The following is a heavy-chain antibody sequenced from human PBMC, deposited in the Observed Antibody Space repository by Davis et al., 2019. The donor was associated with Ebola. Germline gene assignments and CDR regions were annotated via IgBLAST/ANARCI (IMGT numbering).Heavy chain of an antibody. V-gene: IGHV1-69*13. D-gene: IGHD3-3*01. J-gene: IGHJ4*02. CDR3: ARGRGSRLEWPYFDY. Sequence: SVKVSCKASGGTFSSYAISWVRQAPGQGLEWMGGIIPIFGTANYAQKFQGRVTITADESTSTAYMELSSLRSEDTAVYYCARGRGSRLEWPYFDYWGQGTLVTVSS. CDR1: GGTFSSYA. CDR2: IIPIFGTA.